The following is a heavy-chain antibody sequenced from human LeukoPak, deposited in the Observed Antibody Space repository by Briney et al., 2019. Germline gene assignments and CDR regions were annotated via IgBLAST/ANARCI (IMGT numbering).Heavy chain of an antibody. CDR1: GFTFSNYW. D-gene: IGHD4-17*01. V-gene: IGHV3-7*05. CDR2: IKEDGSET. J-gene: IGHJ4*02. CDR3: ARAYGDY. Sequence: GGSLRLSCVASGFTFSNYWMTWVRQAPGKGLEWVANIKEDGSETLYVGSVKGRFTISRDNAKNSLYLQMNSLRAEDTAVYYCARAYGDYWGQGTLVTVSS.